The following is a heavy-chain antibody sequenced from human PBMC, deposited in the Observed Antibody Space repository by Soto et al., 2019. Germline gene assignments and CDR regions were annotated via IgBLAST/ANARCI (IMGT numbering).Heavy chain of an antibody. J-gene: IGHJ4*02. CDR3: AKRRDGYFDY. V-gene: IGHV3-30*18. CDR1: GFTFSSYG. Sequence: GGSLRLSCAASGFTFSSYGMHWVRQAPGKGLEWVAVISYDGSNKYYADSVKGRFTISRDNSKNTLYLQMNSLRAEDTAVYYCAKRRDGYFDYWGQGTLVTVYS. CDR2: ISYDGSNK.